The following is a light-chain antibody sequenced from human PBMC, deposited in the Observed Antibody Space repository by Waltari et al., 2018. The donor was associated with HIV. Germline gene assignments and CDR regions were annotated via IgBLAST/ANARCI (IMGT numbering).Light chain of an antibody. V-gene: IGLV1-51*01. CDR1: SSNIGNNY. CDR3: GTWDSSLSAGV. Sequence: QSVLTQPPSVSAAPGQKVTISCSGSSSNIGNNYVSWFQQLPGTAPKLLIYDNNTPPSGIPDRFSGSKSGTSATLGITGLQTGDEADYYCGTWDSSLSAGVFGGGTKLTVL. J-gene: IGLJ3*02. CDR2: DNN.